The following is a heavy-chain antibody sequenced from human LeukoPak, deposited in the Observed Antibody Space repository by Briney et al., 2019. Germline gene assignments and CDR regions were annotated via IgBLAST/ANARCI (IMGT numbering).Heavy chain of an antibody. Sequence: RSSETLSLTCTVSGGSVSSDNYYWSWIRQPPGKGLEWIGYIYYSGSTNYNPSLKSRVTISVDTSKNQFSLKLSSVTAADTAVYYCARELTYADYWGQGTLVTVSS. CDR3: ARELTYADY. D-gene: IGHD4/OR15-4a*01. V-gene: IGHV4-61*01. J-gene: IGHJ4*02. CDR2: IYYSGST. CDR1: GGSVSSDNYY.